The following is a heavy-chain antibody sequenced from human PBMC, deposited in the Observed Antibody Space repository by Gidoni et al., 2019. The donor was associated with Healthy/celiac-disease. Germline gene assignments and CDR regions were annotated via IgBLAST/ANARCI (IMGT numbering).Heavy chain of an antibody. V-gene: IGHV3-23*01. CDR2: ISGSGGST. CDR3: AKVGIEIGLGSRRLIYCSGGSCYSDY. Sequence: EVQLLESGGGLVQPGGSLRLSCAASGFTFSSYAMRWVRQAPGKGLEWVSAISGSGGSTYYADSVKGRFTISRDNSKNTLYLQMNSLRAEDTAVYYCAKVGIEIGLGSRRLIYCSGGSCYSDYWGQGTLVTVSS. J-gene: IGHJ4*02. D-gene: IGHD2-15*01. CDR1: GFTFSSYA.